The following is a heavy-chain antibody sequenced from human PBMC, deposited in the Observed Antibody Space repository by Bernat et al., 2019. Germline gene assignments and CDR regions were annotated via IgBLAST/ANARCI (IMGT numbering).Heavy chain of an antibody. CDR1: GYTFTSYA. CDR2: INAGNGNT. Sequence: QVQLVQSGAEVKKPGASVKVSCKASGYTFTSYAMHWVRQAPGQRLEWMGWINAGNGNTKYSQKFQGRVTITRDTSASTAYMELSSLRSEDTAVYYCATRGGLRFLGWLFPFDYWGQGTLVTVSS. D-gene: IGHD3-3*01. CDR3: ATRGGLRFLGWLFPFDY. J-gene: IGHJ4*02. V-gene: IGHV1-3*01.